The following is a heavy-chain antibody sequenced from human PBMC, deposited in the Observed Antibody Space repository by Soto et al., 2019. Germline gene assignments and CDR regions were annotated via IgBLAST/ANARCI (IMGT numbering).Heavy chain of an antibody. CDR2: IIPIFGTA. CDR3: AMIAAAGTSYYCYGMDV. CDR1: GGTFSSYA. J-gene: IGHJ6*02. Sequence: QVQLVQSGAEVKKPGSSVKVSCKASGGTFSSYAISWVRQAPGQGLEWMGGIIPIFGTANYAQKFQGRVTITADESTSTAYMELSSLRSEDTAVYYCAMIAAAGTSYYCYGMDVWGQGTTVTVSS. V-gene: IGHV1-69*01. D-gene: IGHD6-13*01.